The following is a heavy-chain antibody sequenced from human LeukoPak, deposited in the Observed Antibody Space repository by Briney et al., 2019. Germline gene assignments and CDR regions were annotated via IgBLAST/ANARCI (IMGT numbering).Heavy chain of an antibody. CDR1: GFTFSSYA. CDR3: AKGVFYYDSSAYYYTYYLDY. J-gene: IGHJ4*02. Sequence: GGSLRLSCAASGFTFSSYAMSWVRQAPGKGLEWVSAISGSGGNTYYADSVKGRFTISRDNSKNTLYLQMNSLRAEDTAVYYCAKGVFYYDSSAYYYTYYLDYWGQGTLVTVSS. CDR2: ISGSGGNT. V-gene: IGHV3-23*01. D-gene: IGHD3-22*01.